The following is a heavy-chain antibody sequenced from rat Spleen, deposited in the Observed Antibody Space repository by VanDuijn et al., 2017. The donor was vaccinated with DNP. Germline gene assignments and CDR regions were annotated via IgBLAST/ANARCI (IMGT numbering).Heavy chain of an antibody. CDR3: ARHGVPPDY. CDR1: GFTFSNYG. V-gene: IGHV5-29*01. J-gene: IGHJ2*01. CDR2: ISYDGSST. Sequence: EVQLVESGGGLVQPGRSLKLSCAASGFTFSNYGMAWVRQAPTKGLEWVATISYDGSSTYYRDSVKGRFTISRDNAKSTLYLQMDSLRSEDTATYYCARHGVPPDYWGQGVMVTVSS. D-gene: IGHD4-3*01.